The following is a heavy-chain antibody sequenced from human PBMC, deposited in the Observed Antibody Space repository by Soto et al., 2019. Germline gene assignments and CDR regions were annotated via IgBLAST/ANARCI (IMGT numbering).Heavy chain of an antibody. Sequence: PGGSLRLSXAASGFTFSNYAMSWVRQAPGKGLEWVSAMTDSGDSAYYADSVQGRFTISRDNSRNTLYLQMNGLKAEDTAVYYCTTRHKFSYSQWGQGTLVTVSS. CDR1: GFTFSNYA. CDR3: TTRHKFSYSQ. D-gene: IGHD2-21*01. V-gene: IGHV3-23*01. CDR2: MTDSGDSA. J-gene: IGHJ4*02.